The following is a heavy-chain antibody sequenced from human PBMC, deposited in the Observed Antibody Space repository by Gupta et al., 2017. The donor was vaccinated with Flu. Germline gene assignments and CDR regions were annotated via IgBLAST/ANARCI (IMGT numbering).Heavy chain of an antibody. CDR3: ARDRMLVKGAEYYYYMDV. J-gene: IGHJ6*03. CDR2: RSYDGSNK. CDR1: GFTLRNSA. V-gene: IGHV3-30-3*01. D-gene: IGHD6-13*01. Sequence: QVQLVESGGGVVQPGRCLRLSWVASGFTLRNSAMNLVRQAPGKGLEWVAVRSYDGSNKYYADSVKGRFTISRDNSKNTLYLQMNSLRAEDTAVYYCARDRMLVKGAEYYYYMDVWGKGTTVTVSS.